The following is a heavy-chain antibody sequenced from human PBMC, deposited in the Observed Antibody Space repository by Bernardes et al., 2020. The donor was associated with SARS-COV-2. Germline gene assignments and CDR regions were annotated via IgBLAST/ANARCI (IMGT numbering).Heavy chain of an antibody. CDR1: GFTFSSYT. Sequence: GVSLRLSCEVSGFTFSSYTMNWVRQAPGKGLEWVSTITDSGDSTYYADSVKGRFTISRDNSKDRLYLQMNSLRAEDTAVYFCAKSRVEWEKLHYFDSWGQGNLVNVSS. J-gene: IGHJ4*02. D-gene: IGHD3-3*01. CDR2: ITDSGDST. V-gene: IGHV3-23*01. CDR3: AKSRVEWEKLHYFDS.